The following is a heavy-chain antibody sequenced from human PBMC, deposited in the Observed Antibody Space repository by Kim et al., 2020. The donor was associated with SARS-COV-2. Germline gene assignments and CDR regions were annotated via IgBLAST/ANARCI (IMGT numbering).Heavy chain of an antibody. Sequence: SETLSLTCTVSGGSISSGGYYWSWIRQHPGKGLEWIGYIYYSGSTYYNPSLKSRVTISVDTSKNQFSLKLSSVTAADTAVYYCARVEAWIYGSGSYYHFDYWGQGTLVTVSS. CDR2: IYYSGST. CDR1: GGSISSGGYY. D-gene: IGHD3-10*01. V-gene: IGHV4-31*03. J-gene: IGHJ4*02. CDR3: ARVEAWIYGSGSYYHFDY.